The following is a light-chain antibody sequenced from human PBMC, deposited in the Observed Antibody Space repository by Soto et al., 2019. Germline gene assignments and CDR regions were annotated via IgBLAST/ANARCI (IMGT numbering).Light chain of an antibody. CDR3: QQYGSSPPT. V-gene: IGKV3-20*01. CDR2: GAS. Sequence: EIVLTQSPGTLSLSPGEIATLSCRARQSVSSGYLAWYQQKPGQAPRLLIYGASSRATGIPDRFSGSGSGTDFTLTISRLEPEDFAVYYCQQYGSSPPTFGQGTKVEIK. CDR1: QSVSSGY. J-gene: IGKJ1*01.